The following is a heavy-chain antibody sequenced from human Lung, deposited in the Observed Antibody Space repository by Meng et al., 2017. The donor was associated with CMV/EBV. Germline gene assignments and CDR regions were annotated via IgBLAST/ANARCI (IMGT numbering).Heavy chain of an antibody. Sequence: GEXXKISCAASGFTFSSYSMNWVRQAPGKGLEWVSSISSSSSYIYYADTVKGRFTISRDNAKNSLYLQMNRLRDEHTAVYYCAGTMIVGYDNWGQGTMVTVSS. J-gene: IGHJ4*02. V-gene: IGHV3-21*01. CDR3: AGTMIVGYDN. D-gene: IGHD3-22*01. CDR1: GFTFSSYS. CDR2: ISSSSSYI.